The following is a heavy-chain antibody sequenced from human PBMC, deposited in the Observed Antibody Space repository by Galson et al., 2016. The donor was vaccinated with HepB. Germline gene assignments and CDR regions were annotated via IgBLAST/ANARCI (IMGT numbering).Heavy chain of an antibody. J-gene: IGHJ4*02. V-gene: IGHV1-18*01. CDR1: GYTFTSYG. CDR3: ARGPSSTRTFDY. Sequence: QSGAEVKKPGESLKISCKASGYTFTSYGITWVRQAPGQGLEWMGWISAYNGNTNYAQKLQGSVTMTTDTSTSTAYMEPRSLRSDDTAVYYCARGPSSTRTFDYWGQGTLVTVSS. D-gene: IGHD2-2*01. CDR2: ISAYNGNT.